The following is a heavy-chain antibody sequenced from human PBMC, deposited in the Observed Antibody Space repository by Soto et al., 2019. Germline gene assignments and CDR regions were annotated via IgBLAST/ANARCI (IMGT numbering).Heavy chain of an antibody. Sequence: ELLSVTWSVSEGSIGGYCWSWILQPTGKGLEWIGYIYYSGSTNYSPSLKSRVTISVDTSKNQFSLKLSSVTAADTAVYYCAREGNYYDSSGYYDYWGQGTLDTVSP. CDR2: IYYSGST. J-gene: IGHJ4*02. D-gene: IGHD3-22*01. CDR1: EGSIGGYC. CDR3: AREGNYYDSSGYYDY. V-gene: IGHV4-59*01.